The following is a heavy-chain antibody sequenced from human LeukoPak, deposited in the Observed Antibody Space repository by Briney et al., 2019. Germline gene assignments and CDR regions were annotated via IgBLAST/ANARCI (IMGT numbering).Heavy chain of an antibody. J-gene: IGHJ4*02. CDR1: GFTFSSYA. Sequence: GGSLRLSCASSGFTFSSYAMSWVRQAPGKGLEWVSTLSGSGGSTDYADSVKGRFTISGDNSKNTLYLQMNSLRAEDTAVYYCAKGRSTWYFDYWGQGTLVTVSS. CDR3: AKGRSTWYFDY. V-gene: IGHV3-23*01. D-gene: IGHD6-13*01. CDR2: LSGSGGST.